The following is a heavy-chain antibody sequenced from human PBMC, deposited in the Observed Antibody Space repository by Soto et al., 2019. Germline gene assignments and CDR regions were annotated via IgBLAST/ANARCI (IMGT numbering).Heavy chain of an antibody. J-gene: IGHJ3*02. Sequence: ASVKVSCKASGYTFTDYAIHWVRQAPGQRLQWMGWINTGTDNTKYSQKFQGRVTITRDTSASTAYMELSSLRSEDTAVYYCARDAEYTSGLHAFDIGGQGTMVPV. CDR3: ARDAEYTSGLHAFDI. D-gene: IGHD5-18*01. CDR1: GYTFTDYA. CDR2: INTGTDNT. V-gene: IGHV1-3*04.